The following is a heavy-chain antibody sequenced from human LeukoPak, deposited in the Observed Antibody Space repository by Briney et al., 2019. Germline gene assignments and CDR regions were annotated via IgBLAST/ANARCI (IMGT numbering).Heavy chain of an antibody. D-gene: IGHD3-3*01. CDR1: GGSISSSNW. CDR3: ARILGDFWSGYYLAFDY. Sequence: PSGTLSLTCAVSGGSISSSNWWSWVRQPPGKGLEWIGEINHSGSTNYNPSLKSRVTISVDTSKNQFSLKLSSVTAADTAVYYCARILGDFWSGYYLAFDYWGQGTLVTVSS. V-gene: IGHV4-4*02. CDR2: INHSGST. J-gene: IGHJ4*02.